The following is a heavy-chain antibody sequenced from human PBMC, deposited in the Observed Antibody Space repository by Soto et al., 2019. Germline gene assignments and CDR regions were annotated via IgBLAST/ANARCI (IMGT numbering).Heavy chain of an antibody. D-gene: IGHD3-22*01. CDR2: IYYSGST. CDR1: GGSISSYY. J-gene: IGHJ4*02. V-gene: IGHV4-59*01. CDR3: ARSNYYDSSGQYFDY. Sequence: SETLSLTCTVSGGSISSYYWSWIRQPPGKGLEWIGYIYYSGSTNYNPSLKSRVTISVDTSKNQFSLKLSSVTAADTAVYYCARSNYYDSSGQYFDYWGQGTLVTVSS.